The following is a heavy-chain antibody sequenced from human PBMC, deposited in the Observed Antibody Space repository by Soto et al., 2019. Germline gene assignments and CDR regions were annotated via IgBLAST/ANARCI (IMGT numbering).Heavy chain of an antibody. CDR1: GFSLSTSGMR. J-gene: IGHJ4*02. D-gene: IGHD2-21*01. V-gene: IGHV2-70*04. CDR3: ARMVKGLWYFDY. Sequence: TVYESGPTLVNPTQTLTLTCTFSGFSLSTSGMRVSWIRQPPGKALEWLARIDWDDDKFYSTSLKTRLTISKDTSKNQVVLTMTNMDPVDTATYYCARMVKGLWYFDYWGQGTLVTVSS. CDR2: IDWDDDK.